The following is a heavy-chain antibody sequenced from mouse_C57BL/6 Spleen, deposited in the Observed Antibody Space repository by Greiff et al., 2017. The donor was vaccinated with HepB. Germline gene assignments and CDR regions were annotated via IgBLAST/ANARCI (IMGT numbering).Heavy chain of an antibody. Sequence: VKLVESGPGLVAPSQSLSITCTVSGFSLTSYAISWVRQPPGKGLEWLGVIWTGGGTNYNSALKSRLSISKDNSKSQVFLKMNSLQTDDTARYYCARNSLYLLYAMDYWGQGTSVTVSS. CDR1: GFSLTSYA. CDR2: IWTGGGT. V-gene: IGHV2-9-1*01. CDR3: ARNSLYLLYAMDY. D-gene: IGHD2-3*01. J-gene: IGHJ4*01.